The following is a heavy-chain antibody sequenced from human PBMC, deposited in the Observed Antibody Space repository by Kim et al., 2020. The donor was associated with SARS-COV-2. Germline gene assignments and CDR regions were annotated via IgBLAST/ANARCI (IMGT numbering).Heavy chain of an antibody. CDR2: GGTA. CDR3: TGLATRFDY. D-gene: IGHD5-12*01. Sequence: GGTAYYAAPVKGRYTISRDDTKNTLYLQMNSLKTGGTAVYYCTGLATRFDYWGQGTLVTVSS. J-gene: IGHJ4*02. V-gene: IGHV3-15*01.